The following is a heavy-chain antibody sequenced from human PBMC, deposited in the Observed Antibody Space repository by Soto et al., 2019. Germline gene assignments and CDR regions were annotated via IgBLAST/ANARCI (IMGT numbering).Heavy chain of an antibody. Sequence: QVQLVESGGGVVQPGRSLRLSCAASGFSFSRYGMHWVRQAPGKGLEWVAIISYDGSNKYYVDSVKGRFTISRDNSKNTLELEMNSLRAEDTAVYYCARGDTLPGYWGQGTLVTVSS. J-gene: IGHJ4*02. CDR3: ARGDTLPGY. CDR2: ISYDGSNK. D-gene: IGHD3-10*01. V-gene: IGHV3-33*01. CDR1: GFSFSRYG.